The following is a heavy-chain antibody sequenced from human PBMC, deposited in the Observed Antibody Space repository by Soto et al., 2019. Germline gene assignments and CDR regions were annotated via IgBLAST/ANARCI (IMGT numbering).Heavy chain of an antibody. CDR3: ARRSTTIFGVVLENYYYYGMDV. Sequence: ETLSLTCTVSGGSISSSSYYWGWIRQPPGKGLEWIGSIYYSGSTYYNPSLKSRVTISVDTSKNQFSLKLSSVTAADTAVYYCARRSTTIFGVVLENYYYYGMDVWGQGTTVTVPS. J-gene: IGHJ6*02. V-gene: IGHV4-39*01. D-gene: IGHD3-3*01. CDR1: GGSISSSSYY. CDR2: IYYSGST.